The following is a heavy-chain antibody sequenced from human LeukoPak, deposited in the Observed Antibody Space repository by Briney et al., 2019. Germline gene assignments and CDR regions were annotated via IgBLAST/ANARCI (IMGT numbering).Heavy chain of an antibody. Sequence: ASVKVSCKASGYTFTSYAMNWVRQAPGQGLEWMGWINTNTGNPTYAQGFTGRFVFSLDTSVGTAYLQISSLKAEDTAVYYCARDGLGYYDSSGPYNWFDPWGQGTLVTVSS. CDR1: GYTFTSYA. V-gene: IGHV7-4-1*02. D-gene: IGHD3-22*01. J-gene: IGHJ5*02. CDR3: ARDGLGYYDSSGPYNWFDP. CDR2: INTNTGNP.